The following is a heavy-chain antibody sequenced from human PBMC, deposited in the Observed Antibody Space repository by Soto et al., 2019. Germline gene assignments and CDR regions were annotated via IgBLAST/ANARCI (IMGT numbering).Heavy chain of an antibody. V-gene: IGHV3-11*01. Sequence: GGSLRLSCAASGFTFSDYYMSWIRQAPGKGLEWVSYISSSGSTIYYADSVKGRFTISRDNAKNSLYLQMNSLRAEDTAVYYCARENMITFGGVIVFDYWGQGTLVTVSS. CDR2: ISSSGSTI. D-gene: IGHD3-16*02. CDR1: GFTFSDYY. J-gene: IGHJ4*02. CDR3: ARENMITFGGVIVFDY.